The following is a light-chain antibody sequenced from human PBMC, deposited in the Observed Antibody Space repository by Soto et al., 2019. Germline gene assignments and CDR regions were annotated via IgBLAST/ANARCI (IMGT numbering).Light chain of an antibody. CDR2: GNS. CDR3: QSYDSSLSGSV. V-gene: IGLV1-40*01. Sequence: QSVLTQPPSVSGAPGQRVTISCTGSSSNIGAGYVVHWYQQLPGTAPKLLIYGNSNRPSGVPDRFSGSKSGTSASLAITGLQQEDEADYYCQSYDSSLSGSVFGGGTKVTVL. CDR1: SSNIGAGYV. J-gene: IGLJ2*01.